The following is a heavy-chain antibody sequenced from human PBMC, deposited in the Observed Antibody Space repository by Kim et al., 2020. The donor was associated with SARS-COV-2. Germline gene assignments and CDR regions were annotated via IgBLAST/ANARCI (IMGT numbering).Heavy chain of an antibody. J-gene: IGHJ4*02. Sequence: SETLSLTCTVSGGSISSYYWSWIRQPPGKGLGWIGYIYYSGSTNYNPSLKSRVTISVDTSKNQFSLKLSSVTAADTAVYYCARGGITIFGVVNAIDYWGQGTLVTFSS. V-gene: IGHV4-59*13. CDR1: GGSISSYY. D-gene: IGHD3-3*01. CDR3: ARGGITIFGVVNAIDY. CDR2: IYYSGST.